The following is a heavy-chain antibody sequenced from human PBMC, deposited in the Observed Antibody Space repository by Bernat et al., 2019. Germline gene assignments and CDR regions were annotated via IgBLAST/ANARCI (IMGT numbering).Heavy chain of an antibody. CDR3: ARAAFVVVTAAMTNDAFDI. CDR2: IIPIFGIA. D-gene: IGHD2-2*01. Sequence: QVQLVQSGAEVKKPGSSVKVSCKASGGTFSSYAISWVRQAPGQGLEWMGGIIPIFGIANYAQQFQGRVPITANKSTSTAYMELSSMRSEDMAVYYCARAAFVVVTAAMTNDAFDIWGQGTMVTVSS. V-gene: IGHV1-69*17. CDR1: GGTFSSYA. J-gene: IGHJ3*02.